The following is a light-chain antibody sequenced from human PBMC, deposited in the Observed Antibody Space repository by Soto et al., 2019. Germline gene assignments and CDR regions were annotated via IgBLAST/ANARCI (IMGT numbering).Light chain of an antibody. CDR1: QAITND. J-gene: IGKJ1*01. CDR2: AAS. V-gene: IGKV1-27*01. Sequence: DIQMTQSPSSLSAFVGDRVTITCRASQAITNDLSWYQQKPGKVPELLIYAASTLESGVPSRFSGSGSGTDFTLTISSLQPEDVATYYCQKYSSALWAFGQGNKVEIK. CDR3: QKYSSALWA.